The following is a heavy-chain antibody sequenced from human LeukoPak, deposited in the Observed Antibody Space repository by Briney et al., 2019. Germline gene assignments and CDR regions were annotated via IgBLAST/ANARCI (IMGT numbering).Heavy chain of an antibody. CDR3: ARGNVLLWFGEPLRWFDP. V-gene: IGHV4-61*02. CDR2: IYTSGST. CDR1: GGSISSGSYY. Sequence: SETLSLTCTVSGGSISSGSYYWRWIRQPAGKGLEWIGRIYTSGSTNYNPSLKSRVTISVDTSKNQFSLKLSSVTAADTAVYYCARGNVLLWFGEPLRWFDPWGQGTLVTVSS. J-gene: IGHJ5*02. D-gene: IGHD3-10*01.